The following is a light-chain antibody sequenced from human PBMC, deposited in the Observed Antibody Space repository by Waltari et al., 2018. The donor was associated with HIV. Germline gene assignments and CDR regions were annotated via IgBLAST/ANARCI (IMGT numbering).Light chain of an antibody. J-gene: IGLJ2*01. Sequence: QSALTQPLSVSGSPGQCVTFLCTAPTSYFGCCNYLSSYQPHPGKAPKLMIYDVSKRPSGVPDRFSGSKSGNTASLTISGHQAEDEADYYCCSYAGSYTEVFGGGTKLTVL. CDR3: CSYAGSYTEV. CDR2: DVS. V-gene: IGLV2-11*01. CDR1: TSYFGCCNY.